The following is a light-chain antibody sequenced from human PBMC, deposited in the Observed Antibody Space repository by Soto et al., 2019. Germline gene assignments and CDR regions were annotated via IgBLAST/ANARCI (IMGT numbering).Light chain of an antibody. J-gene: IGKJ4*01. V-gene: IGKV3-20*01. CDR3: QQFSSYPLT. Sequence: EVVMTQSPATLSVSPVEIVTLSFMASQSVRGNLAWYQQKPGQAPRLLIYDASSRATGIPDRFSGGGSGTDFTLTISRLEPEDFAVYYCQQFSSYPLTFGGGTKVDIK. CDR1: QSVRGN. CDR2: DAS.